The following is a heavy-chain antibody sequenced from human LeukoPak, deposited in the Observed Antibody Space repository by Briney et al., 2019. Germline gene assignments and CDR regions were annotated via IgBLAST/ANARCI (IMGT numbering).Heavy chain of an antibody. CDR2: IIASGGST. Sequence: GGSPRLSCAASGFTFSSYAMNWVRQAPGKGLEWVSGIIASGGSTYYADSVKGRFTISRDNSKNTLYLQMNSLRAEDTAVYYCAKADGYSYGRYYFDYWGQGTLVTVSS. V-gene: IGHV3-23*01. D-gene: IGHD5-18*01. CDR1: GFTFSSYA. J-gene: IGHJ4*02. CDR3: AKADGYSYGRYYFDY.